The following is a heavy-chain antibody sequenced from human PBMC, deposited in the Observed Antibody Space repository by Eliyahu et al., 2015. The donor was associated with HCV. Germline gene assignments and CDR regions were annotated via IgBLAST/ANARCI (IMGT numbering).Heavy chain of an antibody. CDR2: IHHSGRT. CDR1: GGSLSAYY. V-gene: IGHV4-34*01. D-gene: IGHD4-17*01. CDR3: ARAGNYGAFDGFDI. J-gene: IGHJ3*02. Sequence: QVQLQQWGAGLLKPSETLSLTCAAYGGSLSAYYWSWIRQPPGKGLEWFGEIHHSGRTNYNPSLKSRVTISIDTSKNQFSLKLNSVTAADTAVYYCARAGNYGAFDGFDIWGQGTMVTVSS.